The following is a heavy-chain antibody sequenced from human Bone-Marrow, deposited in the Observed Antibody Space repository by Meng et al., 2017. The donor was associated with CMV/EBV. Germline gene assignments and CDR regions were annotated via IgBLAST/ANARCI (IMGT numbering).Heavy chain of an antibody. Sequence: GGTLIHTCAASGFTVSSNYMSWVRQASGKGLEWVGRIRSKANSYATAYAASVKGRFTISRDDSKNTAYLQMNSLKTEATAVYYFTSGLRGGGYWGQGMLVTVSS. V-gene: IGHV3-73*01. J-gene: IGHJ4*02. CDR3: TSGLRGGGY. CDR2: IRSKANSYAT. D-gene: IGHD3-16*01. CDR1: GFTVSSNY.